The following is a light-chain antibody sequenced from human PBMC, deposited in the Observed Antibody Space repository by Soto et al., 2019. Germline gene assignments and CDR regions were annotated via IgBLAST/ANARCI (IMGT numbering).Light chain of an antibody. V-gene: IGLV1-44*01. CDR1: TSNIGTYT. CDR3: ATWDDSLNVV. CDR2: SND. J-gene: IGLJ2*01. Sequence: QSVLTQSPSASGTPGQRVSISCSGSTSNIGTYTVSWYQHVPGTAPKLLIYSNDQRPSAVPGRFSGSKSGTSASLAISGLLSEDEADYYCATWDDSLNVVFGGGTKLTVL.